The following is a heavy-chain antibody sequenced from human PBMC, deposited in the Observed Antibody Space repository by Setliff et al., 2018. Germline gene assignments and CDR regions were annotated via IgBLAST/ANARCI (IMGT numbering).Heavy chain of an antibody. CDR1: GFSLSTSGMC. J-gene: IGHJ6*03. CDR3: ARLTGTDYYYYYMDV. CDR2: IDWDDDK. V-gene: IGHV2-70*11. D-gene: IGHD1-7*01. Sequence: SGPTLVNPTQTLTLTCTLSGFSLSTSGMCVSWIRQPPGKALEWLARIDWDDDKYYSTSLKTRLTISKDTSKNQVVLTMTNMDPVDTATYYCARLTGTDYYYYYMDVWGKGTTVTVSS.